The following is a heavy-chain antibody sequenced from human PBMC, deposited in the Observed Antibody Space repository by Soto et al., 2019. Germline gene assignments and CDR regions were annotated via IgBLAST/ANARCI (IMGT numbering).Heavy chain of an antibody. J-gene: IGHJ3*01. CDR1: GFTFSSFF. CDR2: IGANGGGT. CDR3: ASDPYGAYRGAFDF. V-gene: IGHV3-23*01. Sequence: EVQLLEPGGGLVQPGGSLRLSCAASGFTFSSFFMSWVRQAPGKGLDWVSGIGANGGGTYYADSVKGRFIISRDRSKNTVYVQMTSLLAEDPAVYYCASDPYGAYRGAFDFWGQKTMVTVSS. D-gene: IGHD4-17*01.